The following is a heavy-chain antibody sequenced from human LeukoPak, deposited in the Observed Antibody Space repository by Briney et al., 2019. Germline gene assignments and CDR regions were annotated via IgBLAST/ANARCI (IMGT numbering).Heavy chain of an antibody. D-gene: IGHD6-13*01. CDR2: ISSSSSTI. Sequence: GGPLRLSCAASGFTFSSYSMSWVRQAPGKGLEWVSYISSSSSTIYYADSVKGRFTISRDNAKNSLYLQMNSLRAEDAAVYYCARGDRRPYSSSWYGPYFDYWGQGTLVTVSS. J-gene: IGHJ4*02. CDR3: ARGDRRPYSSSWYGPYFDY. CDR1: GFTFSSYS. V-gene: IGHV3-48*01.